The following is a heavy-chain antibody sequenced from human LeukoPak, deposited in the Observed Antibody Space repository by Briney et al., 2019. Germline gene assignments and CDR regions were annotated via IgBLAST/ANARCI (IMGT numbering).Heavy chain of an antibody. CDR3: ARPVVGYDSSGYYPNWFDP. Sequence: GESMKISCKGSGYSFTSYWIGWVRQMPGKGLEWMGIIYPGDSDTRYSPSFQGQVTISADKSISTAYLQWSSLKASDTAMYYCARPVVGYDSSGYYPNWFDPWGQGTLVTVSS. J-gene: IGHJ5*02. D-gene: IGHD3-22*01. V-gene: IGHV5-51*01. CDR1: GYSFTSYW. CDR2: IYPGDSDT.